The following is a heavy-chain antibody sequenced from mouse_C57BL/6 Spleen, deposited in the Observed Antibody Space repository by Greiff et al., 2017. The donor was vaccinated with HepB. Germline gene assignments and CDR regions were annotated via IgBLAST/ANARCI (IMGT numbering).Heavy chain of an antibody. Sequence: QVQLKESGAELVKPGAPGKISCKASGYAFSSNWRNWVKQRPGKGFEWIGQMYPGDGDTNYNGKFKGKATLTADKSSSTAYMQLSSVTPEDSAVYFCTSGGGGTLDYWSKGRLVSGS. V-gene: IGHV1-80*01. CDR1: GYAFSSNW. J-gene: IGHJ3*01. D-gene: IGHD1-1*02. CDR2: MYPGDGDT. CDR3: TSGGGGTLDY.